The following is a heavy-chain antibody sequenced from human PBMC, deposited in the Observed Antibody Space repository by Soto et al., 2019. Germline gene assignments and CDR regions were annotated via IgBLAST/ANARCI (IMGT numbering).Heavy chain of an antibody. Sequence: GASVKVSCKASGYTFTSYGISWVRQAPGQGLEWMGWISAYNGNTNYAQKLQGRVTMTTDTSTSTAYMELRSLRSDGTAVYYCARDMYWSVAATRSGRYYYGMDVWGQGTTVTVSS. CDR3: ARDMYWSVAATRSGRYYYGMDV. V-gene: IGHV1-18*04. D-gene: IGHD2-15*01. CDR1: GYTFTSYG. CDR2: ISAYNGNT. J-gene: IGHJ6*02.